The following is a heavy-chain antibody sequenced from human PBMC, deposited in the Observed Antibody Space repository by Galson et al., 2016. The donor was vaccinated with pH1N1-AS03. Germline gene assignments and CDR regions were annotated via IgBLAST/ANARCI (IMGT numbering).Heavy chain of an antibody. CDR1: GFTFSMSY. D-gene: IGHD4-23*01. J-gene: IGHJ4*02. V-gene: IGHV3-74*01. CDR2: ISNDGRNV. Sequence: SLRLSCAASGFTFSMSYIHWVRQAPGKGLEWVSRISNDGRNVRYADFVKGRFAVSRDNAKNSLYLQMNSLRAEDTAVYYWAREPSWELGNYFDYWGQGTLVTVSS. CDR3: AREPSWELGNYFDY.